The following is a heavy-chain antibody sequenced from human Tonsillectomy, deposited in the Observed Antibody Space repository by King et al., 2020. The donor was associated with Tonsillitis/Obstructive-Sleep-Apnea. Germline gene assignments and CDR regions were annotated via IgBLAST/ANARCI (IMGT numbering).Heavy chain of an antibody. D-gene: IGHD2-2*01. CDR1: GGTFSSYA. J-gene: IGHJ6*03. Sequence: VQLVESGAEVKKPGSSVKVSCKASGGTFSSYAISWVRQAPGQGLEWMGGIIPIFGTANYAQKFQGRVTITADESTSTAYMELSSLRYEDTAGYYCARDYGGYCSRTSCHTYYYYYMDVWGKGTTVTVSS. CDR3: ARDYGGYCSRTSCHTYYYYYMDV. V-gene: IGHV1-69*01. CDR2: IIPIFGTA.